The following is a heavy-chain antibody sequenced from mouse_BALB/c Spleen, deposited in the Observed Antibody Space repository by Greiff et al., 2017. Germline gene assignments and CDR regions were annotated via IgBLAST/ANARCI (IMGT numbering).Heavy chain of an antibody. CDR1: GYSFTGYY. CDR3: ARGRIYYGNYDY. CDR2: ISCYNGAT. Sequence: LVKTGASVKISCKASGYSFTGYYMHWVKQSHGKSLEWIGYISCYNGATSYNQKFKGKATFTVDTSSSTAYMQCNSLTSEDSAVYYCARGRIYYGNYDYWGQGTTLTVSA. V-gene: IGHV1S34*01. J-gene: IGHJ2*01. D-gene: IGHD2-1*01.